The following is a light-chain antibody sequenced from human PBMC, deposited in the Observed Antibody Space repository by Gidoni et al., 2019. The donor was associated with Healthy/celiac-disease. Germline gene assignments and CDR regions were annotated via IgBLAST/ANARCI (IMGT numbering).Light chain of an antibody. CDR2: AAS. V-gene: IGKV1-39*01. CDR3: QQCYSTPVT. J-gene: IGKJ1*01. CDR1: QSISSY. Sequence: IQMTQSPSSLSASVGDRVTITCLASQSISSYLNWYQQKPGKAPKLLIYAASSLQSGVPSRFSGSGSGTDFTLTISSLQAEDFATYYCQQCYSTPVTFXQXTKVEIK.